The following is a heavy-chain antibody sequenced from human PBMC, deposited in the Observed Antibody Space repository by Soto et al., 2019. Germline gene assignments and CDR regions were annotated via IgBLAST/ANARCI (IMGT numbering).Heavy chain of an antibody. CDR1: GGTFSNYG. V-gene: IGHV1-69*12. J-gene: IGHJ6*02. Sequence: QVQLVQSGAEMKKPGSSVKVSCKSSGGTFSNYGFSWVRQAPGQGLECMGVIVPIFGAEHPQKFQGRVTITADESTNKGFMELRGLRSEGTAVYYCARGGSDYEGSGYYQGHVWGQGTTVTVSS. D-gene: IGHD3-22*01. CDR3: ARGGSDYEGSGYYQGHV. CDR2: IVPIFGA.